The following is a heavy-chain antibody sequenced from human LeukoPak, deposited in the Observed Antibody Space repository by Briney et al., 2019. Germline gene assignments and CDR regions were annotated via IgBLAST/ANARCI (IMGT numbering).Heavy chain of an antibody. CDR2: ISGSGGST. V-gene: IGHV3-23*01. CDR3: AGPQSDVPSQIVATIFHYYYYGMDV. D-gene: IGHD5-12*01. J-gene: IGHJ6*02. CDR1: GFTLSGYA. Sequence: PGGSLRLSCAASGFTLSGYAMSWVRQAPGKGLEWVSAISGSGGSTYYADSVKGRFTISGDNSKNTLYLQMNSLRAEDTAVYYCAGPQSDVPSQIVATIFHYYYYGMDVWGQGTTVTVSS.